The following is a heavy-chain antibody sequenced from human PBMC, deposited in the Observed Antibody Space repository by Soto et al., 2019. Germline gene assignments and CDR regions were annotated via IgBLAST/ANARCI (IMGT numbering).Heavy chain of an antibody. V-gene: IGHV3-7*03. J-gene: IGHJ4*02. D-gene: IGHD4-17*01. Sequence: GGSLRLSCAASGFTFSNYWMSWVRQAPGKGLEWVANINQDGSEKDYVDSVKGRFTISRDNAKNSLYLQMDSLRAEDTAVYYCARVYGGAFDYWGQGTLVTVSS. CDR2: INQDGSEK. CDR1: GFTFSNYW. CDR3: ARVYGGAFDY.